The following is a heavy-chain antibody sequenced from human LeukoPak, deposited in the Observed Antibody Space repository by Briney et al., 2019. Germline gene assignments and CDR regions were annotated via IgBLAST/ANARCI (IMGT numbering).Heavy chain of an antibody. CDR1: GFTFSRYT. D-gene: IGHD1-7*01. V-gene: IGHV3-48*04. CDR3: ARSDNWNYPRVPFFGY. J-gene: IGHJ4*02. CDR2: ISGSGDTK. Sequence: PGGSLRLSCAASGFTFSRYTMNWVRQAPGKGLEWVSYISGSGDTKYYADSVKGRFTISRDNAKNSLYLQMNSLRAEDTAVYYCARSDNWNYPRVPFFGYWGQGTLVTVPS.